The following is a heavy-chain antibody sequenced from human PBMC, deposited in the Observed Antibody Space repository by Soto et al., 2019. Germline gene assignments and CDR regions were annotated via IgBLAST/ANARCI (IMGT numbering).Heavy chain of an antibody. CDR1: GFTFSSYW. J-gene: IGHJ3*02. D-gene: IGHD2-15*01. CDR3: ARGRVVVAEHPYFDI. CDR2: IKQDGSEK. Sequence: GGSLRLSCAASGFTFSSYWMSWVRQAPGKGLEWVANIKQDGSEKYYVDSVKGRFTISRDNAKNSLYLQMNSLRAEDTAVYYCARGRVVVAEHPYFDIWGQGTMVTVSS. V-gene: IGHV3-7*01.